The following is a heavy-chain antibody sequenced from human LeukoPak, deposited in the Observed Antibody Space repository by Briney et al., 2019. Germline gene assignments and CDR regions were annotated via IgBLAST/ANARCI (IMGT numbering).Heavy chain of an antibody. Sequence: SETPSLTCSVSVGFTTYDYWNWIRQPAGKAPEWIGRIHTTGSTNYNPSLKSRLTMSLDKSKNQFSLKVTSMTAADTALYYCARGGGNRHFDSWGQGILVTVSS. CDR2: IHTTGST. J-gene: IGHJ4*02. V-gene: IGHV4-4*07. D-gene: IGHD4-23*01. CDR1: VGFTTYDY. CDR3: ARGGGNRHFDS.